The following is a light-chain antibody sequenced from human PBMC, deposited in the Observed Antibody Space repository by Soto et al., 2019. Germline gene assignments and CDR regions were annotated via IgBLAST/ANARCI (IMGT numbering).Light chain of an antibody. V-gene: IGKV3-20*01. CDR1: QSVPTNY. CDR3: QQYGGSPLT. CDR2: GAS. J-gene: IGKJ4*01. Sequence: ETVLTQSPGTLSLSPGNTATLSCRASQSVPTNYLAWYQQKPGQAPSLLIYGASRRATGIPDRFSGSGSGTDFTLTIRLEPEDFAVYYCQQYGGSPLTFGGGTKVEI.